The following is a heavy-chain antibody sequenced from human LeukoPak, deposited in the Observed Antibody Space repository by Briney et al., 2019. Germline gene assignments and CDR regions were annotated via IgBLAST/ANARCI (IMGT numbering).Heavy chain of an antibody. CDR2: IWYDGSNK. CDR3: AREGALLWFGELFDYYYYYGMDV. D-gene: IGHD3-10*01. Sequence: GGSLRLSCAASGFTFSSYGMHWVRQAPGKGLEWVAVIWYDGSNKYYADSVKGRFTISRDNSKNTLYLQMNSLRAEDTAVYYCAREGALLWFGELFDYYYYYGMDVWGQGTTVTVSS. J-gene: IGHJ6*02. CDR1: GFTFSSYG. V-gene: IGHV3-33*01.